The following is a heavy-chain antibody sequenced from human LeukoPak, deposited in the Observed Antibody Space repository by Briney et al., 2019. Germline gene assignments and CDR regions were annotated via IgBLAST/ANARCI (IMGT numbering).Heavy chain of an antibody. Sequence: GGSLRLSCAASGFTFSSYAMHWVRQAPGKGLEWAAVISYDGSNKYYADSVKGRFTISRDNSKNTLYLQMNSLRVEDTGVYYCARDREQWLVTAFEIWGQGTMVTVSS. CDR2: ISYDGSNK. CDR1: GFTFSSYA. D-gene: IGHD6-19*01. J-gene: IGHJ3*02. CDR3: ARDREQWLVTAFEI. V-gene: IGHV3-30*04.